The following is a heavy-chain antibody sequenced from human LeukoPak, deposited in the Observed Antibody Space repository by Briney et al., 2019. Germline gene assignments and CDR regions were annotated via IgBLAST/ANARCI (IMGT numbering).Heavy chain of an antibody. J-gene: IGHJ4*02. CDR1: GYTFTSYD. Sequence: ASVKVSCKASGYTFTSYDINWVRQATGQGLEWMGWMNPNSGNTGYAQKFQGRVTITRNTSISTAYMELSSLRSEDTAVYYCAIYCSSTSCYRYLDYWGQGTLVTVSS. D-gene: IGHD2-2*02. CDR3: AIYCSSTSCYRYLDY. V-gene: IGHV1-8*03. CDR2: MNPNSGNT.